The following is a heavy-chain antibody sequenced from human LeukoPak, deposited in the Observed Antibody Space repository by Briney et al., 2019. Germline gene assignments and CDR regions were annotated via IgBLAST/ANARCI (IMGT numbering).Heavy chain of an antibody. V-gene: IGHV4-39*01. D-gene: IGHD3-10*01. CDR3: ASPGSYYYGFGGFDY. Sequence: PSETLSLTCTVSGGSISSSSYYWGWIRQPPGKGLEWIGSIYYSGSTYYNPSLKSRVTISVDTSKNQFPLKLSSVTAADTAVYYCASPGSYYYGFGGFDYWGQGTLVTVSS. CDR1: GGSISSSSYY. CDR2: IYYSGST. J-gene: IGHJ4*02.